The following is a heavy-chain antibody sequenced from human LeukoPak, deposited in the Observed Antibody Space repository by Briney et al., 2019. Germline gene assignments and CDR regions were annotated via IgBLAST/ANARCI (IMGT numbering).Heavy chain of an antibody. Sequence: GGSLRLSCAAPGFTFDDYAMHWVRQAPGKGLEWVSGISWNSGSIGYADSVKGRFTISRDNAKNSLYLQMNSLRAEDMALYYCAKDIGRYYYDSSGYYDYWGQGTLVTVSS. V-gene: IGHV3-9*03. CDR3: AKDIGRYYYDSSGYYDY. D-gene: IGHD3-22*01. CDR2: ISWNSGSI. J-gene: IGHJ4*02. CDR1: GFTFDDYA.